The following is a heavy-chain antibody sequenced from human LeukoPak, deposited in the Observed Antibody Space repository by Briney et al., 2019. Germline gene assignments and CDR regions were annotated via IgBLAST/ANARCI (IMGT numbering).Heavy chain of an antibody. CDR3: ARAYSRGYSGYYYYGMDV. Sequence: ASVKGSCKASGGTFSSYAISWVRQAPGQGLEWMGGIIPIFGTANYAQKFQGRVTITADKSTSTAYMELSSLRSEDTAVYYCARAYSRGYSGYYYYGMDVWGKGTTVTVSS. V-gene: IGHV1-69*06. J-gene: IGHJ6*04. CDR1: GGTFSSYA. CDR2: IIPIFGTA. D-gene: IGHD2-21*01.